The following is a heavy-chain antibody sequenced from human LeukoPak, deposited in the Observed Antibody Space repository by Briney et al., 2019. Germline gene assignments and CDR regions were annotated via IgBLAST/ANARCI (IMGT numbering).Heavy chain of an antibody. CDR3: ARQSESSGWYH. Sequence: GESLKISCKGSGYSFTTYWIGWVRQMPGKGLEWMGIIYPGDSDTRYSPSFQGQVTISADKSISTAYLQWSSLKASDTAIYYCARQSESSGWYHWGQGTLVTVSS. CDR1: GYSFTTYW. V-gene: IGHV5-51*01. CDR2: IYPGDSDT. D-gene: IGHD6-19*01. J-gene: IGHJ5*02.